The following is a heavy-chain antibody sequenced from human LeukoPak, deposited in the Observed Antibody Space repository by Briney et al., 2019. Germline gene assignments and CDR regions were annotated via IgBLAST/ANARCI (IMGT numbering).Heavy chain of an antibody. D-gene: IGHD1-26*01. CDR2: ISYDAADQ. V-gene: IGHV3-30-3*01. CDR3: AREHTIVGATWDP. CDR1: GFTFSSYA. J-gene: IGHJ5*02. Sequence: PGGSLRLSCAASGFTFSSYAMHWVRQAPGRGLEWVAVISYDAADQYYADSVKGRFTISRDNSKNTLYVQINSLRPEDTAVYYCAREHTIVGATWDPWGQGTLVTVSS.